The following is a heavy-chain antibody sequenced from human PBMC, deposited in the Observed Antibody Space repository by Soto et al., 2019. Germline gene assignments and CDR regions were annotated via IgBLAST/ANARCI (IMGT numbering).Heavy chain of an antibody. CDR2: INHSGST. Sequence: SETLSLTCAVYGGSFSGYYWSWIRQPPGKGLEWIGEINHSGSTNYNPSLKSRVTISVDTSKNQFSLKLSSVTAADTAVYYCARGRAIVAGKRGRGASTKPHAFDYWGQGTLVTVSS. D-gene: IGHD5-12*01. CDR3: ARGRAIVAGKRGRGASTKPHAFDY. J-gene: IGHJ4*02. V-gene: IGHV4-34*01. CDR1: GGSFSGYY.